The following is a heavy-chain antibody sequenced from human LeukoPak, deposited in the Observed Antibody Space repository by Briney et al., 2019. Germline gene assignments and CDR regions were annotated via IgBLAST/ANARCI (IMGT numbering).Heavy chain of an antibody. CDR3: ARDPRSTVVTPSPYFDY. Sequence: GGYLILSCAASGFTFSSYSMNWVRQAPGKGLEWVSYISSSSVTIYYADSVKGRFTISRDNAKNSLYLQMNSLRAEDTAVYYCARDPRSTVVTPSPYFDYWGQGTLVTVSS. J-gene: IGHJ4*02. CDR2: ISSSSVTI. D-gene: IGHD4-23*01. CDR1: GFTFSSYS. V-gene: IGHV3-48*01.